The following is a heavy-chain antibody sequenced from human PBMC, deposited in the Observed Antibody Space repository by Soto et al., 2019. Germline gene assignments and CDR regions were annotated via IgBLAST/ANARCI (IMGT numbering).Heavy chain of an antibody. CDR1: GFTFSDEN. D-gene: IGHD2-2*01. CDR3: ARDSDCHHTSCFFPPHV. CDR2: ISGGGSYI. V-gene: IGHV3-21*06. J-gene: IGHJ6*02. Sequence: GGSLRLSCSASGFTFSDENMSWVRQVPGKGLEWVSGISGGGSYIFYADSVQGRFSISRDNPKNSLFLEMNSLRVEDTAVYYCARDSDCHHTSCFFPPHVWGQGTSVTVSS.